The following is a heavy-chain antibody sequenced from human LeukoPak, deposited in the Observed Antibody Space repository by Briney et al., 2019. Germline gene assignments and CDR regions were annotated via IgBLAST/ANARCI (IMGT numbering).Heavy chain of an antibody. J-gene: IGHJ6*03. V-gene: IGHV4-61*05. Sequence: SETLSLTCTVSGGSISSSSYYWGWIRQPPGKGLEWIGRIYTSGSTNYNPSLKSRVTISVDTSKNQFSLKLSSVTAADTAVYYCARSEGAGYYYYMDVWGKGTTVTISS. CDR3: ARSEGAGYYYYMDV. D-gene: IGHD6-19*01. CDR1: GGSISSSSYY. CDR2: IYTSGST.